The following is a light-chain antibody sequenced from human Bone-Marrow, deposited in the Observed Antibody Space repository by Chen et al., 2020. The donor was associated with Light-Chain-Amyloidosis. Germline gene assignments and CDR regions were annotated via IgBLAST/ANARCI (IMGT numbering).Light chain of an antibody. V-gene: IGKV1-5*03. J-gene: IGKJ3*01. CDR3: QQYNTYLFT. CDR2: KAS. CDR1: QSIGSW. Sequence: DIQMTQSPSTLSASVGDRVTITCRASQSIGSWVAWYQQKPGKVPKLLIYKASSLESGVPSRFSGSGSGTEFTLTISSLQPDDFATYYCQQYNTYLFTFGHGTKVDIK.